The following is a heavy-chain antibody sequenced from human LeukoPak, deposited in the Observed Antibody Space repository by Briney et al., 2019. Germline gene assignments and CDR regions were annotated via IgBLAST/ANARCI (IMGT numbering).Heavy chain of an antibody. Sequence: PSEPLSLTCTVSGGSISSSSYYWGWIRQPPGKRLAWIGSIYYSGSTYYNPSLKSRVTISVDTSKNQFSLKLSSVNAADTAVYYCASCPLLRYFDWLLHPFRYWGQGTLVTVSS. CDR3: ASCPLLRYFDWLLHPFRY. CDR2: IYYSGST. CDR1: GGSISSSSYY. D-gene: IGHD3-9*01. V-gene: IGHV4-39*01. J-gene: IGHJ4*02.